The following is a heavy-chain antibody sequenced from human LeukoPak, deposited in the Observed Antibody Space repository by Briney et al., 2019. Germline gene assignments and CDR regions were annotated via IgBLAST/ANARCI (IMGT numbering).Heavy chain of an antibody. J-gene: IGHJ6*02. CDR1: GFTFSSYS. Sequence: GGSLRLSCAASGFTFSSYSMNWVRPAPGKGLEWVSSISSSSSYIYYADSVKGRFTISRDNAKNSLYLQMNSLRAEDTAVYYCARGGPCANGVCRDYYYGMDVWGQGTTVTVSS. D-gene: IGHD2-8*01. V-gene: IGHV3-21*01. CDR2: ISSSSSYI. CDR3: ARGGPCANGVCRDYYYGMDV.